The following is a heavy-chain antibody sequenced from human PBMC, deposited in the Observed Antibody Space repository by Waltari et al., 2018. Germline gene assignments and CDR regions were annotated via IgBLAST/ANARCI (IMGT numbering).Heavy chain of an antibody. V-gene: IGHV4-34*01. CDR2: INHSGST. J-gene: IGHJ3*01. Sequence: QPPGKGLEWIGEINHSGSTNYNPSLKSRVTISVDTSKNQFSLKLSSVTAADTAVYYCARGADYYDSSGYSWGQGTMVTVSS. CDR3: ARGADYYDSSGYS. D-gene: IGHD3-22*01.